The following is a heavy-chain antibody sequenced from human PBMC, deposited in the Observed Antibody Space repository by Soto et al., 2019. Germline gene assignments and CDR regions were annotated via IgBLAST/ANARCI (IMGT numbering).Heavy chain of an antibody. CDR3: ARGDYGGNYDY. J-gene: IGHJ4*02. CDR1: GGSVSSGSYY. V-gene: IGHV4-61*01. Sequence: QVQLQESGPGLVKPSETLSLTCTVSGGSVSSGSYYWSWIRQPPGKGLEWIGYIYYSGSTNYNPSLKSRVTISVETSKNQFSLKLSSVTAADTAVYYCARGDYGGNYDYWGQGTLVTVSS. D-gene: IGHD4-17*01. CDR2: IYYSGST.